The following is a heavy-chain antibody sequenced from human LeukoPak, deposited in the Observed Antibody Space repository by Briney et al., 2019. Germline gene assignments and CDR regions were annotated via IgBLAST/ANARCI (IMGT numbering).Heavy chain of an antibody. D-gene: IGHD3-10*01. Sequence: GGSLRLSCAASGFTFSSYEMNGVRQAPGKGPEWVSYISSSGSTIYYADSVKGRFTISRDNGKTSLYLQMNSLRAEDTAVYYCARGLAVVTYYIRANWFDPWGQGTLVTVSS. CDR2: ISSSGSTI. V-gene: IGHV3-48*03. J-gene: IGHJ5*02. CDR1: GFTFSSYE. CDR3: ARGLAVVTYYIRANWFDP.